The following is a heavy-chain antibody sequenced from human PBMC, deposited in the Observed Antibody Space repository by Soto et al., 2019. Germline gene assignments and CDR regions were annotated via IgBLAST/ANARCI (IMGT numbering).Heavy chain of an antibody. CDR1: GYTFTSYD. D-gene: IGHD2-2*01. J-gene: IGHJ5*02. CDR3: ARTNDIVVVPALNWFDP. Sequence: ASVKVSCKASGYTFTSYDINWVRQATGQGLEWMGWMNPNSGNTGYAQKFQGRVTMTRNTSISTAYMELSSLRSEDTAVYYCARTNDIVVVPALNWFDPWGQGTLVTVS. V-gene: IGHV1-8*01. CDR2: MNPNSGNT.